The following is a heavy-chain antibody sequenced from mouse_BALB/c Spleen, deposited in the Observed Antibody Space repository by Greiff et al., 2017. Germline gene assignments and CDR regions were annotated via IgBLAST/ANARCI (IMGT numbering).Heavy chain of an antibody. CDR2: IYPGSGST. J-gene: IGHJ3*01. V-gene: IGHV1-77*01. CDR3: ARGGTAGTWFAY. Sequence: VKLVESGPELVKPGASVKMSCKASGYTFTDYVISWVKQRTGQGLEWIGEIYPGSGSTYYNEKFKGKATLTADKSSNTAYMQLSSLTSEDSAVYFCARGGTAGTWFAYWGQGTLVTVSA. CDR1: GYTFTDYV. D-gene: IGHD3-3*01.